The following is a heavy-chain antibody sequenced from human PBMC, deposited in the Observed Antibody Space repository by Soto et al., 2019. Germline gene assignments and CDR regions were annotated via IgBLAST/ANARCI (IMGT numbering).Heavy chain of an antibody. Sequence: APVKVSCKASAYTFTSYGISWVRQAPGQGLEWMGWISAYNGNTNYAQKLQGRVTMITDTSTSTAYMELRSLRSDDTAVYYCARDCSRTSGYIYYYYGMDVWGQGTTVTVSS. D-gene: IGHD2-2*02. CDR1: AYTFTSYG. V-gene: IGHV1-18*01. J-gene: IGHJ6*02. CDR3: ARDCSRTSGYIYYYYGMDV. CDR2: ISAYNGNT.